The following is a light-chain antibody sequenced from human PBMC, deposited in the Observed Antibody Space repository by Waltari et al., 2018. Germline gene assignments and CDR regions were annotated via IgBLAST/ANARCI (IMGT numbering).Light chain of an antibody. Sequence: DIVMTQSPDSLAVSLGERATSNCKSSQNILYSSNSKNYLAWYQHKPGQPPKLLIYWASTRESGVPDRFSGSGSGTDFTLTISRLQAEDVAVYYCHQYYSIPLTFGGGTKVEIK. CDR2: WAS. CDR1: QNILYSSNSKNY. J-gene: IGKJ4*01. V-gene: IGKV4-1*01. CDR3: HQYYSIPLT.